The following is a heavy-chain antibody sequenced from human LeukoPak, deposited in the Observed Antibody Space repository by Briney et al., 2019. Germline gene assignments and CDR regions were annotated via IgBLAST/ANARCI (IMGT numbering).Heavy chain of an antibody. CDR3: ARVGSSGWYVDY. V-gene: IGHV3-21*01. D-gene: IGHD6-25*01. Sequence: GSLRLACAASGFTFSTYSMNWVRQAPGKGLEWVSSISGSASYIYYADSVKGRFTISRDNAKNSLFVQMNSLRAEDTAVYYCARVGSSGWYVDYWGQGTLVTVSS. CDR1: GFTFSTYS. J-gene: IGHJ4*02. CDR2: ISGSASYI.